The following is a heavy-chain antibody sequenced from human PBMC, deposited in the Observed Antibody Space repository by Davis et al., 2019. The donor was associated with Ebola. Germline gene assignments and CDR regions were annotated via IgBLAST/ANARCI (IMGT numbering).Heavy chain of an antibody. CDR1: GFTFSSYS. V-gene: IGHV3-21*01. D-gene: IGHD3-3*01. J-gene: IGHJ6*02. CDR3: ARLRIFGVVRNYGMDV. CDR2: ISSSSSYI. Sequence: PGGSLRLSCAASGFTFSSYSMNWVRQAPGKGLEWVSSISSSSSYIYYADSVKGRFTISRDNAKNSLYLQMNSLRAEDTAVYYCARLRIFGVVRNYGMDVWGQGTTVTVSS.